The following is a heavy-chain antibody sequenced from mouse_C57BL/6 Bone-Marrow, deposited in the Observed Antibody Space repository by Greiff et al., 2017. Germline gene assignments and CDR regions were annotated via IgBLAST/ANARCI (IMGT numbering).Heavy chain of an antibody. CDR2: INPGSGGT. J-gene: IGHJ1*03. V-gene: IGHV1-54*01. CDR3: ARDTTVVARSYWYFDV. Sequence: QVQLKESGAELVRPGTSVKVSCKASGYAFTNYLIEWVKQRPGQGLEWIGVINPGSGGTNYNEKFKGKATLTADKSSSTAYMQLSSLTSEDSAVYFCARDTTVVARSYWYFDVWGTGTTVTVSS. CDR1: GYAFTNYL. D-gene: IGHD1-1*01.